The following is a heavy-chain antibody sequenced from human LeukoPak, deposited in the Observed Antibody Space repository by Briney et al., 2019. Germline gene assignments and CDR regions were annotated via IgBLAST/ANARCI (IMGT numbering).Heavy chain of an antibody. CDR3: AELGITMIGGV. CDR1: VFSFSSYW. D-gene: IGHD3-10*02. J-gene: IGHJ6*04. Sequence: YPGGSLRLSCAASVFSFSSYWMSWVRQAPGKGLEWVANIKQDGSDKNYVDSVKGRFTISRDNAKNSLYLQMNSLRAEDTAVYYCAELGITMIGGVWGKGTTVTISS. CDR2: IKQDGSDK. V-gene: IGHV3-7*01.